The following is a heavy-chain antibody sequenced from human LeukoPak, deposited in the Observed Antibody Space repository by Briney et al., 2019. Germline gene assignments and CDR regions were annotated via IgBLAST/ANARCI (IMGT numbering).Heavy chain of an antibody. V-gene: IGHV3-30*03. CDR1: GLTFSSYA. J-gene: IGHJ4*02. CDR2: ISYDGNNK. CDR3: AREATYYDFWSGYYYFDY. Sequence: GGSLRLSCAASGLTFSSYAMSWVRQAPGKGLEWVAVISYDGNNKFYADSVKGRFTISRDDAKNSLYLQMNSLRAEDTAIYYCAREATYYDFWSGYYYFDYWGQGTLVTVSS. D-gene: IGHD3-3*01.